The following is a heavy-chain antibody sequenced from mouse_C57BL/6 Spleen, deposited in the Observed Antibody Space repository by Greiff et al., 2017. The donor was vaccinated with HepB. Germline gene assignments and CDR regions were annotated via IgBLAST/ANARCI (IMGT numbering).Heavy chain of an antibody. CDR1: GYTFTDYY. Sequence: EVQLQQSGPELVKPGASVKISCKASGYTFTDYYMNWVKQSHGKSLEWIGDINPNNGGTSYNQKFKGKATLTVDKSSSTAYMELRSLTSEDSAVYYCARGREYDGNYGAYAMDYWGQGTSVTVSS. CDR3: ARGREYDGNYGAYAMDY. J-gene: IGHJ4*01. D-gene: IGHD2-3*01. V-gene: IGHV1-26*01. CDR2: INPNNGGT.